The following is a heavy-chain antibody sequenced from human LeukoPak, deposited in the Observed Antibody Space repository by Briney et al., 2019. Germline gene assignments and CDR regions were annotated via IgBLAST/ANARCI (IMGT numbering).Heavy chain of an antibody. CDR1: GFTFSSHW. D-gene: IGHD3-22*01. CDR3: LMYYYDSSGYLLDY. J-gene: IGHJ4*02. Sequence: GGSLRLSCAAPGFTFSSHWMHWVRHAPGKGLVWVSGINSDGITTTYADSVKGRFTISRDNAKNTLYLQMNSLRAEDTAVYYCLMYYYDSSGYLLDYWGQGTLVTVSS. V-gene: IGHV3-74*01. CDR2: INSDGITT.